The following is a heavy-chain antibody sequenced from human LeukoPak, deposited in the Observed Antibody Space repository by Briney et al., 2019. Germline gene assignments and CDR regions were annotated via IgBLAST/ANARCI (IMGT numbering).Heavy chain of an antibody. Sequence: PSETLSLTCTVSGDSIIISTYYWAWIRQPPGKGLEWIGSIYHSGSTYYNSSLKSRVSISVDTSKNQFSLKLGSVTAADTAVYFCARERGNLGGDAFDIWGQGTMVTVSS. CDR2: IYHSGST. CDR3: ARERGNLGGDAFDI. CDR1: GDSIIISTYY. V-gene: IGHV4-39*02. D-gene: IGHD3-16*01. J-gene: IGHJ3*02.